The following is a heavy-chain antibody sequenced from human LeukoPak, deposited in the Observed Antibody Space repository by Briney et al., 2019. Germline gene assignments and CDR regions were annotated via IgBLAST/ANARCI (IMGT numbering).Heavy chain of an antibody. D-gene: IGHD6-19*01. CDR3: AREREDSGLAFDI. CDR1: GFTVSSNY. J-gene: IGHJ3*02. CDR2: VYSAGST. Sequence: GGSLRLSCAASGFTVSSNYMSWVRQAPGKGLEWVSVVYSAGSTYYADSVKGRFTISRDNSKNTLYLQMNSLRAEDTAVYYCAREREDSGLAFDIWGQGTMVTVSS. V-gene: IGHV3-66*01.